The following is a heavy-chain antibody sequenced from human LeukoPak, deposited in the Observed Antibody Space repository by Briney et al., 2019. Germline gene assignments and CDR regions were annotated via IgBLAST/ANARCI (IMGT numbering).Heavy chain of an antibody. Sequence: QSGGSLRLSCEASGFTFSGYTMHWVRQAPGKGLEWVAVISFDGSNKYYGDSVKGRFTISRDNSKNTLYLQMNSLRPDDTAVYYCARDTLWEWGQGTLVTVSS. CDR1: GFTFSGYT. V-gene: IGHV3-30-3*01. CDR2: ISFDGSNK. J-gene: IGHJ4*02. D-gene: IGHD1-26*01. CDR3: ARDTLWE.